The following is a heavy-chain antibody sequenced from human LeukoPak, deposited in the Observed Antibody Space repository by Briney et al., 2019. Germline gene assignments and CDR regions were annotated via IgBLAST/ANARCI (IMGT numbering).Heavy chain of an antibody. V-gene: IGHV1-2*06. CDR1: GYTFTGYY. J-gene: IGHJ5*02. D-gene: IGHD3-22*01. Sequence: ASVKVSCKASGYTFTGYYMHWVRQAPGQGLEWMGRINLNRGGTNYAQKFQGRVTMTRDTSISTAYMELSRLTSDDTAVYYCARLSGYYDSSGYYPNWFDPWGQGTLVTVSS. CDR3: ARLSGYYDSSGYYPNWFDP. CDR2: INLNRGGT.